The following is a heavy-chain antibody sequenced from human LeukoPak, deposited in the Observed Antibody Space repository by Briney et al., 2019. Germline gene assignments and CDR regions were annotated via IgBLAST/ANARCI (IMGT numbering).Heavy chain of an antibody. Sequence: GGSLRLSCAASGFTFSSYWMHWARQAPGKGLVWVSRINSDGSSTSYADSVKGRFTISRDNAKNTLYLQMNSLRAEDTAVYYCARVDGWFGELLSDYWGQGTLVTVSS. CDR1: GFTFSSYW. CDR3: ARVDGWFGELLSDY. V-gene: IGHV3-74*01. J-gene: IGHJ4*02. D-gene: IGHD3-10*01. CDR2: INSDGSST.